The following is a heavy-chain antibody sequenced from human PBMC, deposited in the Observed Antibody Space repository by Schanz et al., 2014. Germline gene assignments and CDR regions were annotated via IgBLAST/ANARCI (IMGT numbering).Heavy chain of an antibody. CDR1: GFTFSNYW. CDR3: AKDCPSDYGDHCFDF. J-gene: IGHJ4*02. D-gene: IGHD4-17*01. CDR2: VNTDGGGK. V-gene: IGHV3-7*03. Sequence: VQLVESGGGLVQPGGSLRLSCAASGFTFSNYWMSWVRQAPGKGLEWVASVNTDGGGKFYVDSVKGRFTIFRDNAKSSLYLQMNSLRAEDTAVYYCAKDCPSDYGDHCFDFWGQGTLVTVSS.